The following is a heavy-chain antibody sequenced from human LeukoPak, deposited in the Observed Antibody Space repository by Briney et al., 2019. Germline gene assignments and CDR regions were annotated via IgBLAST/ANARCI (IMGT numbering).Heavy chain of an antibody. Sequence: GGSLRLSCAASGFTFSSYAMSWVRQAPGKGLEWVSAISGSGGSTYYADSVKGRFTISGDESKNTLSLQMNSLRPEDTAVYYCAKNAAGIVLMIYAPLDSWGQGTLVTVSS. CDR1: GFTFSSYA. CDR2: ISGSGGST. CDR3: AKNAAGIVLMIYAPLDS. J-gene: IGHJ4*02. V-gene: IGHV3-23*01. D-gene: IGHD2-8*01.